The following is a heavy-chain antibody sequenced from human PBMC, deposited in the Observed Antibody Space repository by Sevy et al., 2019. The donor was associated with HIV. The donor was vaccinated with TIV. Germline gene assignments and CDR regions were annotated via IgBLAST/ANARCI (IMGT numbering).Heavy chain of an antibody. V-gene: IGHV2-5*01. CDR2: IYWNDDK. J-gene: IGHJ3*02. Sequence: SGPTLVKPTQTLTLTCTFSGFSLSTSGVGVGWIRQPPGKALEWLALIYWNDDKRYSPSLKSRLTIAKDTSKDQVVLTLNNMDPVDTATYCCAHSPTRSSGAQRPCYAGFDIWGQGRMVTVSS. D-gene: IGHD3-16*01. CDR1: GFSLSTSGVG. CDR3: AHSPTRSSGAQRPCYAGFDI.